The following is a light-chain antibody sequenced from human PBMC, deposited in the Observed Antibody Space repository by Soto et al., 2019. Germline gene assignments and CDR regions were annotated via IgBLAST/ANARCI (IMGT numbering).Light chain of an antibody. CDR1: QDIRND. CDR3: LQDFNYPWT. V-gene: IGKV1-6*01. J-gene: IGKJ1*01. Sequence: AIQMTQSPSSLSASVGDRVTITCRASQDIRNDLGWYQQKPGKTPKPLIFAASSLQSGVPSRFSGSGSGTDFTLTISSLQPEDFATYYCLQDFNYPWTFGQGTKVEIE. CDR2: AAS.